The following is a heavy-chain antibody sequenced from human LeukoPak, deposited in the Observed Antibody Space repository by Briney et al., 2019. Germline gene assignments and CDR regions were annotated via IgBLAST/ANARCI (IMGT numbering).Heavy chain of an antibody. CDR3: ARVSTTKDAFDI. CDR2: INQDESAK. V-gene: IGHV3-7*03. CDR1: GFTFSRYW. D-gene: IGHD2/OR15-2a*01. Sequence: GGSLRLSCAASGFTFSRYWMSWVRQAPGKGLEWVASINQDESAKLYVDSVKGRFTISRDNSKNTLYLQLNSLRAEDTAVYYCARVSTTKDAFDIWGQGTMVTVSS. J-gene: IGHJ3*02.